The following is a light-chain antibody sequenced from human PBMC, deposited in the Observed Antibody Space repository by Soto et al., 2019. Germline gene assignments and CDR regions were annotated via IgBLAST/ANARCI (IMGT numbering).Light chain of an antibody. Sequence: ETVLTQSPGTLSLSPGERATLSCRTSQSVSSNYLAWYQQKPGQAPRLLMYGASSRATGIPDRFSGSGSGTDFTLTISRLEPEDFAVYYCQQYGTSQWTFGQGTKVEIK. CDR2: GAS. J-gene: IGKJ1*01. CDR3: QQYGTSQWT. CDR1: QSVSSNY. V-gene: IGKV3-20*01.